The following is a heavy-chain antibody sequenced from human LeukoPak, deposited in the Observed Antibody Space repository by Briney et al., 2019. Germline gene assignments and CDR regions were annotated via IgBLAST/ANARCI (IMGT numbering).Heavy chain of an antibody. V-gene: IGHV3-30*02. CDR3: AKEGDYYGSGSYRDGFDI. CDR1: GFTFNSYS. Sequence: GGSLRLSCAASGFTFNSYSMHWVRQAPGKGLEWVAFIRYGGINKYYADSVKGRFTISRDSFKNTLYLQMNSLRPEDTAVYYCAKEGDYYGSGSYRDGFDIWGQGTRATVSS. D-gene: IGHD3-10*01. J-gene: IGHJ3*02. CDR2: IRYGGINK.